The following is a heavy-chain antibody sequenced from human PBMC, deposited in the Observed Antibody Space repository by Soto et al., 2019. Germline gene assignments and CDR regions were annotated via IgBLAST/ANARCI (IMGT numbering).Heavy chain of an antibody. CDR1: GGSISSGDYY. J-gene: IGHJ4*02. D-gene: IGHD3-3*01. CDR2: IYYSGST. V-gene: IGHV4-30-4*01. CDR3: ARPSKYDFWSGYYNFGY. Sequence: PSETLSLTCTVSGGSISSGDYYWSWIRQPPGKGLEWIGYIYYSGSTYYNPSLKSRVTISVDTSKNQFSLKLSSVTAADTAVYYCARPSKYDFWSGYYNFGYWGQGTLVTVSS.